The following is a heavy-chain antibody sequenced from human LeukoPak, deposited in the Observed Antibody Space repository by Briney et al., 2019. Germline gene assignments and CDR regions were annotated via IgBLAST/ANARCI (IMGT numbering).Heavy chain of an antibody. CDR1: GFTFSSYA. J-gene: IGHJ4*02. CDR2: IKQDGSEK. CDR3: ARPPYDFSKGHNFDY. D-gene: IGHD3/OR15-3a*01. V-gene: IGHV3-7*01. Sequence: GGSLRLSCAASGFTFSSYAMSWVRQAPGKGLEWVANIKQDGSEKYYVDSVEGRFTISRDNAKNSLYLQMNSLRAEDTAVYYCARPPYDFSKGHNFDYWGQGTLVTISS.